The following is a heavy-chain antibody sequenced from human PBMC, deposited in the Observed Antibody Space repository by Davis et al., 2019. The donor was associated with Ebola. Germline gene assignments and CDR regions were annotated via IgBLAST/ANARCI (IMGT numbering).Heavy chain of an antibody. CDR2: TYQSGST. V-gene: IGHV4-4*02. CDR1: GTSMTSSNL. D-gene: IGHD1-1*01. J-gene: IGHJ4*02. Sequence: MPSETLSLTCTVSGTSMTSSNLWSWVRQPPGKGLEWIGETYQSGSTYYNPSLKSRVTILIDKSKNQFSLRLTSVTAADTAVYYCARTTGVRYFDYWGRGTLVTVSS. CDR3: ARTTGVRYFDY.